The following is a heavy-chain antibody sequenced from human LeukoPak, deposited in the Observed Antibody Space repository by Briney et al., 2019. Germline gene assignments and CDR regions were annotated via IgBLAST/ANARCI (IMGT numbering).Heavy chain of an antibody. CDR2: ISSSSGYI. J-gene: IGHJ6*03. CDR3: ARAARPSYYYYMDV. Sequence: GGSLRLSCAASGFTFSSYSMNCVRQAPGKGMEWVSSISSSSGYIYYADSVKGRFTISRDNAKNSLYLQMNSLRAEDTAVYYCARAARPSYYYYMDVWGKGTTVTVSS. V-gene: IGHV3-21*01. CDR1: GFTFSSYS. D-gene: IGHD6-6*01.